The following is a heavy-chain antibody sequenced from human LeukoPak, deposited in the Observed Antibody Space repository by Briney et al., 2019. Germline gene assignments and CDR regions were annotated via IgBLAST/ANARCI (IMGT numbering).Heavy chain of an antibody. CDR2: ITDDSKTM. CDR1: GFTVSSNY. V-gene: IGHV3-48*01. Sequence: GGSLRLSCAASGFTVSSNYMSWVRQAPGKGLEWTSYITDDSKTMYYADSVKGRFTISRDNAKNSLYLQMNSLRAEDTAVYYCARDTRPGEVGATPGWGQGTLVTVSS. CDR3: ARDTRPGEVGATPG. D-gene: IGHD1-26*01. J-gene: IGHJ4*02.